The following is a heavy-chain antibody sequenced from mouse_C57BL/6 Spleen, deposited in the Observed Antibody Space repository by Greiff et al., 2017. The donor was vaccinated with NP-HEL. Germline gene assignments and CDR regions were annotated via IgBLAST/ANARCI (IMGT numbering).Heavy chain of an antibody. CDR1: GYTFTSYG. CDR3: ARWDYGSSYYFDY. J-gene: IGHJ2*01. Sequence: VQLVESGAELARPGASVKLSCKASGYTFTSYGISWVKQRTGQGLEWIGEIYPRSGNTYYNEKFKGKATLTADKSSSTAYMELRSLTSEDSAVYFCARWDYGSSYYFDYWGQGTTLTVSS. V-gene: IGHV1-81*01. CDR2: IYPRSGNT. D-gene: IGHD1-1*01.